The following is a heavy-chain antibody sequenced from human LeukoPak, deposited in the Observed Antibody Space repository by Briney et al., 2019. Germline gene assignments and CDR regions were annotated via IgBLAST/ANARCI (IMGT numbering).Heavy chain of an antibody. CDR1: GFTFDDYA. Sequence: GGSLRLSCADSGFTFDDYAMRWVRQAPGKGLEWVSGVSWNSGRIGYADSVKGRFTISRDSVKNSLYLQMNSLRAEDAAFYYCAKDIWPHSYGYMFDYWGQGTLVTVSS. V-gene: IGHV3-9*01. CDR2: VSWNSGRI. J-gene: IGHJ4*02. D-gene: IGHD5-18*01. CDR3: AKDIWPHSYGYMFDY.